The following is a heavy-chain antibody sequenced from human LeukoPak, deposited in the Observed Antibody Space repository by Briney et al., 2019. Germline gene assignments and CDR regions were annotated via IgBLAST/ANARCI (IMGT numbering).Heavy chain of an antibody. V-gene: IGHV1-8*01. Sequence: ASVKVSCKASGYTFTSYDINWVRQATGQGLEWMGWMNPNSGNTGYAQKFQGRVTMTRNTSISTAYMELCSLRSEDTAVYYCARSIETLTYSSSWYFPVDYRGQGTLVTVSS. J-gene: IGHJ4*02. CDR2: MNPNSGNT. CDR1: GYTFTSYD. CDR3: ARSIETLTYSSSWYFPVDY. D-gene: IGHD6-13*01.